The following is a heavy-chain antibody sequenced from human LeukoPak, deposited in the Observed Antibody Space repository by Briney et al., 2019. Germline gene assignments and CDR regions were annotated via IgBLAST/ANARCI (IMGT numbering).Heavy chain of an antibody. CDR2: ITSRGDAT. D-gene: IGHD6-13*01. V-gene: IGHV3-23*01. J-gene: IGHJ4*02. Sequence: PGGSLRLSCAASGFTFSSYAMNWVRQAPGKGLEWVSLITSRGDATYYADSVKGRFTISRDNSKNTLFLQMISLRAEDTAVYYCAKGRGGGAAVPQTFDYWGQGTLVTVSS. CDR1: GFTFSSYA. CDR3: AKGRGGGAAVPQTFDY.